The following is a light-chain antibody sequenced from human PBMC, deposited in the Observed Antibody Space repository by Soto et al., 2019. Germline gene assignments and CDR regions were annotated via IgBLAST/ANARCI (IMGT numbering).Light chain of an antibody. V-gene: IGLV2-18*02. CDR2: EAS. CDR1: STDFVSYNR. Sequence: QSVLTQPPSVSGSPGQSVTISCTGTSTDFVSYNRVSWYQQPPGTAPKLIIYEASNRPSGVPDRFSGSKSGNTASLTISGLQAEDEADYYCSSYTSSSTLFGGGTKVTVL. J-gene: IGLJ2*01. CDR3: SSYTSSSTL.